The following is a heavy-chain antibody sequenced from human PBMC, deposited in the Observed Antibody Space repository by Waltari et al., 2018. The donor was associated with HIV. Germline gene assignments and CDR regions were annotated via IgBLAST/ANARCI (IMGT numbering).Heavy chain of an antibody. CDR2: INHSGSI. D-gene: IGHD7-27*01. V-gene: IGHV4-34*01. CDR3: ARGSWGSGMDV. CDR1: DGSFSGYY. Sequence: QVRLQQWGAGLLKPSETLSLTCAVYDGSFSGYYWSWIRQPPGKGLECIGEINHSGSINYNPSLKRRVIISLDRYKNQFSLKLTSVTAADTALYYCARGSWGSGMDVWGLGTTVIVSS. J-gene: IGHJ6*02.